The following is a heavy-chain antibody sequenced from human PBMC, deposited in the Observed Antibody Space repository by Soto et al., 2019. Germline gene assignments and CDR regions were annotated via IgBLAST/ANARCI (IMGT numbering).Heavy chain of an antibody. CDR3: AADLEPTDPYNWFEP. Sequence: GGSLRLSCAASGFTFSSYTMSWVGQAPGKGLEWGSAITRSGDYTTHAASVKGRFTISRDVSTDTAYMELASLRSEDTAVYSCAADLEPTDPYNWFEPWGQGALVIVSS. CDR1: GFTFSSYT. CDR2: ITRSGDYT. D-gene: IGHD1-1*01. J-gene: IGHJ5*02. V-gene: IGHV3-23*01.